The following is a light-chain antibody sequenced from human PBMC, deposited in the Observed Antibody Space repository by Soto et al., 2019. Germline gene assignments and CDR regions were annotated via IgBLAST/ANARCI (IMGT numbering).Light chain of an antibody. Sequence: QSALAQPASVSGSRGQSITISCTGTSSDVGRYNYVSWFQQHPGKVPKLIIYDVSNRPSGVSDRFSGSKSGNTASLTISGLLPEDEADYYCSSFTSGSTFVFGTGTKLTVL. J-gene: IGLJ1*01. CDR2: DVS. CDR1: SSDVGRYNY. V-gene: IGLV2-14*03. CDR3: SSFTSGSTFV.